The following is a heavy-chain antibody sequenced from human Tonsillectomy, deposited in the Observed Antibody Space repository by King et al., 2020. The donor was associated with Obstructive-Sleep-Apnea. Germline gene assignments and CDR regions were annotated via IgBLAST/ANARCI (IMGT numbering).Heavy chain of an antibody. Sequence: VQLQQWGAGLLKPSETLSLTCAVFGGSFSDYYWSWIRQPPGKGLEWIGEINHSGSTNYSPSLKSRVTILIKTSKNQFSLRLNSVTAADTAVYYCARGSGAAAVNWFDPWGQGTLVTVSS. CDR1: GGSFSDYY. CDR2: INHSGST. CDR3: ARGSGAAAVNWFDP. J-gene: IGHJ5*02. V-gene: IGHV4-34*01. D-gene: IGHD6-13*01.